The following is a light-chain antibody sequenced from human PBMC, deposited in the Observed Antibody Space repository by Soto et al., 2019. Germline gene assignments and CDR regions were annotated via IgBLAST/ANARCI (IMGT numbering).Light chain of an antibody. J-gene: IGLJ1*01. CDR2: SNY. V-gene: IGLV1-44*01. CDR1: SSNIESNT. Sequence: QAVRTQPRSASGTPGQRVTISCSGSSSNIESNTVTWYQQLPGTAPKLVIYSNYDRPSGVPDRFSGSTSGTSASLVIRGLQSEDEADYYCAAWDDILNGYVFGGGTKVTVL. CDR3: AAWDDILNGYV.